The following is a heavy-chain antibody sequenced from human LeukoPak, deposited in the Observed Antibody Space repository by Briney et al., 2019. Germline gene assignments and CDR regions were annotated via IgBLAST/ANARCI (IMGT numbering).Heavy chain of an antibody. CDR2: IRYDGSNK. J-gene: IGHJ4*02. D-gene: IGHD2/OR15-2a*01. Sequence: GGSLRLSCAASGFSFSTYGMHWVRQAPGKGLEWVAFIRYDGSNKYYADSVKGRFTISRDNSKNTLYLQMNSLRAEDTAVYFCAKDRATHYFYYFDYWGQGTLVTVSS. CDR3: AKDRATHYFYYFDY. V-gene: IGHV3-30*02. CDR1: GFSFSTYG.